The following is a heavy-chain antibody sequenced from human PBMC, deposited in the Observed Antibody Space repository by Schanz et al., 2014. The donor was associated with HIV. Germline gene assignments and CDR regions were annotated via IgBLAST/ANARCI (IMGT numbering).Heavy chain of an antibody. CDR3: AKDRNHYDSRYRGKGNYYYYYGMDV. CDR1: GFTFSNYA. D-gene: IGHD3-22*01. Sequence: QVQLLESGGGLVQPGGSLRLSCAASGFTFSNYAMTWVRQAPGKGLEWVAGMSYDGNNKYYADSVKGRFTISRDNSKNTLYLQMKSLRPEDTAVYYCAKDRNHYDSRYRGKGNYYYYYGMDVWGQGTTVTVSS. J-gene: IGHJ6*02. CDR2: MSYDGNNK. V-gene: IGHV3-30*18.